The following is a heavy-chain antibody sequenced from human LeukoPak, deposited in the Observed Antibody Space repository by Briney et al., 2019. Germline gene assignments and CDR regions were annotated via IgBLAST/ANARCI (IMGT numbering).Heavy chain of an antibody. CDR2: INQDGSKK. CDR1: GFSFSDDW. V-gene: IGHV3-7*01. Sequence: GGSLRLSCAASGFSFSDDWMCWVRQAPGKGLQWVANINQDGSKKHYADSLKGRFTISRDNAKHSLYLQMSSLRAEDKAVYYCARDHAYRADYWGQGTLVAVSS. CDR3: ARDHAYRADY. J-gene: IGHJ4*02. D-gene: IGHD2-2*01.